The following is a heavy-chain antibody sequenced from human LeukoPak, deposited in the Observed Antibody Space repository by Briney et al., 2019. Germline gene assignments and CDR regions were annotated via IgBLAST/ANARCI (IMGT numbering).Heavy chain of an antibody. D-gene: IGHD5-12*01. CDR3: AKPLGSSGYQFES. V-gene: IGHV3-23*01. Sequence: GGSLRLSCTASGSTFKHYAMSWVRQAPGKGLEWVSGISNRGESIQFADSVRGRFAISRDNSKNTLYLQMNSLRDEDSAVYFCAKPLGSSGYQFESWGQGTLVIVSS. CDR2: ISNRGESI. J-gene: IGHJ4*02. CDR1: GSTFKHYA.